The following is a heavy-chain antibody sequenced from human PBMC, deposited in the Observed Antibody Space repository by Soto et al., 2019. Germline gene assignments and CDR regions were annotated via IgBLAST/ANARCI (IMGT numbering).Heavy chain of an antibody. V-gene: IGHV4-59*11. CDR2: IYYSGRT. Sequence: SETLSLTCTVSGGSISSHYWSWIRQPPGKGLEWNGYIYYSGRTNYNPSLKSRVTISVDTSKNQFSLKLSSVTAADTAVYYCARDPSHWPASIAAGTDWFDPWGQGTLVTVSS. J-gene: IGHJ5*02. CDR1: GGSISSHY. CDR3: ARDPSHWPASIAAGTDWFDP. D-gene: IGHD6-13*01.